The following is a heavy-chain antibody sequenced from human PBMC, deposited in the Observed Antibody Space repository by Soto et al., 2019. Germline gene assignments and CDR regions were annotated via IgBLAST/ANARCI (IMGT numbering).Heavy chain of an antibody. Sequence: ASVKVSCKASGGTFSSYAISWVRQAPGKGLEWMGGIIPIFGTANYAQKFQGRVTITADESTSTAYMELSSLRSEDTAVYYCARNPGYSSSWYRSGGYGMDVWGQGTTVTVSS. CDR2: IIPIFGTA. D-gene: IGHD6-13*01. J-gene: IGHJ6*02. V-gene: IGHV1-69*13. CDR3: ARNPGYSSSWYRSGGYGMDV. CDR1: GGTFSSYA.